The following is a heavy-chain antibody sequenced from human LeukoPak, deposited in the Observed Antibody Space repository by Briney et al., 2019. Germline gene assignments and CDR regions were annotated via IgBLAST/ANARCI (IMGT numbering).Heavy chain of an antibody. CDR2: ISISGDTT. J-gene: IGHJ4*02. Sequence: PGGSLRLSCGASGFTFSSHAMTWVRQAPGKGLEWVLAISISGDTTYYADAVKGRFTISGDNSKNTVYLQMNSLRAEDTAVYYCANEIRPNDYWGQGTLVTVSS. D-gene: IGHD4-17*01. CDR1: GFTFSSHA. CDR3: ANEIRPNDY. V-gene: IGHV3-23*01.